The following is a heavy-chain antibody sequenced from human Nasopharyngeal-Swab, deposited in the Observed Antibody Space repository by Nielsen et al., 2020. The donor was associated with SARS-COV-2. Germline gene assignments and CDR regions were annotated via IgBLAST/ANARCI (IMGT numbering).Heavy chain of an antibody. V-gene: IGHV3-33*01. J-gene: IGHJ6*02. D-gene: IGHD2-15*01. CDR2: IWYDGSNK. Sequence: GESLKISCAASGFTFSSYGMHWVSQAPGKGLEWVAVIWYDGSNKYYADSVKGRFTISRDNSKNTLYLQMNSLRAEDTAVYYCARDWRRVRMGSVDYGMDVWGQGTTVTVSS. CDR1: GFTFSSYG. CDR3: ARDWRRVRMGSVDYGMDV.